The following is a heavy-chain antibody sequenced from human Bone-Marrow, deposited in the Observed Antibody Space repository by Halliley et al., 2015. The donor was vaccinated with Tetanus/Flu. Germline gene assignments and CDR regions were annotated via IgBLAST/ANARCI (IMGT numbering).Heavy chain of an antibody. Sequence: RGRVYGGTIESAASVKGRLIISRDDSKSIAYLQMNSLKTEDTAVYYCTRGDPGSYMPAVSFYWGQGTLVTVSS. V-gene: IGHV3-49*02. J-gene: IGHJ4*02. CDR3: TRGDPGSYMPAVSFY. D-gene: IGHD1-26*01. CDR2: RGRVYGGTI.